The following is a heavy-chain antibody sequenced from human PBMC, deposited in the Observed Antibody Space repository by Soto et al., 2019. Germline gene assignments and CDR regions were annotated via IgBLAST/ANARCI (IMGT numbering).Heavy chain of an antibody. J-gene: IGHJ3*02. CDR2: IYYSGST. CDR3: ARRYGSAFDI. Sequence: SETLSLTCTVSGDSISSGGYYWSWIRQHPGKGLEWVGYIYYSGSTYYNPSLKSRVIISVDTSKNQFSLKLSSVTAADTAVYSCARRYGSAFDIWGQGTMVTVS. CDR1: GDSISSGGYY. D-gene: IGHD3-10*01. V-gene: IGHV4-31*03.